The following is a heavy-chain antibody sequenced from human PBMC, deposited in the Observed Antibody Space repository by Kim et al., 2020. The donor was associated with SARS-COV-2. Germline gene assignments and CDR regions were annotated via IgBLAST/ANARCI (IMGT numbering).Heavy chain of an antibody. CDR2: TTRSGDGS. V-gene: IGHV3-64*04. J-gene: IGHJ4*02. CDR1: GFTFSDYA. D-gene: IGHD5-18*01. CDR3: VRYGRSYGAVL. Sequence: GGSLRLSCVCSGFTFSDYAIHWVRRAPGKGLEYVSATTRSGDGSFYADSVEGRFTISRDNSKNTLYLQMNSLRLEDTSMYYCVRYGRSYGAVLWGQGTLVIVSS.